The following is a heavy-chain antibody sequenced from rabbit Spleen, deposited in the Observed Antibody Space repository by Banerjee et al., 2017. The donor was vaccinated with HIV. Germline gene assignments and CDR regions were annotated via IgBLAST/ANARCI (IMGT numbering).Heavy chain of an antibody. CDR1: GFSFSSSYY. V-gene: IGHV1S40*01. J-gene: IGHJ4*01. Sequence: EESGGDLVKPGASLTLTCTASGFSFSSSYYMCWVRQAPGKGLEWIACIDAGSGGSDYYANWAKGRFTISRTSSTTVTLQMTSLTAADTATYFCAREDARSGWSFNLWGQGTLVTVS. D-gene: IGHD4-1*01. CDR3: AREDARSGWSFNL. CDR2: IDAGSGGSD.